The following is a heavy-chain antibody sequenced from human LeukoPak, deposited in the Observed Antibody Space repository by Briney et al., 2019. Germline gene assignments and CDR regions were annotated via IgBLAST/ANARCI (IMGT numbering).Heavy chain of an antibody. D-gene: IGHD3-9*01. J-gene: IGHJ4*02. CDR3: ARGPHYDILTGYYNPGDFDY. CDR1: GGSFGGYY. CDR2: INHSGST. Sequence: PSETLSLTCAVYGGSFGGYYWSWIRQPPGKGLEWIGEINHSGSTNYNPSLKSRVTISVDTSKNQFSLKLSSVTAADTAVYYCARGPHYDILTGYYNPGDFDYWGQGTLVTVSS. V-gene: IGHV4-34*01.